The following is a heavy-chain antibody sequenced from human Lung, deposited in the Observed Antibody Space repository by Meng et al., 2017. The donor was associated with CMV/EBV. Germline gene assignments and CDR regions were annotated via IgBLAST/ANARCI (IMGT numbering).Heavy chain of an antibody. Sequence: SXTLSLXFAAQGGPFSGYYWTWIRKPPGKGLEWIGEINHSRDTNYNPSLKSRVTMSVDTSKNQFSLNLSSVSAADTAVCYCARGRVAARQIQRPRLYFEYWXPGPXVTVSS. V-gene: IGHV4-34*01. CDR3: ARGRVAARQIQRPRLYFEY. D-gene: IGHD6-6*01. J-gene: IGHJ4*02. CDR2: INHSRDT. CDR1: GGPFSGYY.